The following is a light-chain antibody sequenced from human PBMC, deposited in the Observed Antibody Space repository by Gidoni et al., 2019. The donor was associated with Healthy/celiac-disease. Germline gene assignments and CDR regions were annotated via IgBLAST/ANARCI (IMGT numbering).Light chain of an antibody. CDR2: EVS. Sequence: QSALTQPASVSGSPGQSITISCTGTSSDVGGYNYVPWYQQHPGKAPKLMIYEVSNRPSGVPDRFSGSKSGNTASLTISGLQAEDEADYYCSSYTSSLYVFGTGTKVTVL. CDR3: SSYTSSLYV. CDR1: SSDVGGYNY. J-gene: IGLJ1*01. V-gene: IGLV2-14*01.